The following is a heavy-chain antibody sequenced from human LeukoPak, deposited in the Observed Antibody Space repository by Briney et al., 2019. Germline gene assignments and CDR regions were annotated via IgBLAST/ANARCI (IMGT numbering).Heavy chain of an antibody. CDR2: ISYDGSNK. J-gene: IGHJ4*02. V-gene: IGHV3-33*05. CDR1: GFTFSSYG. Sequence: TGGSLRPSCAASGFTFSSYGMHWVRQAPGKGLEWVAVISYDGSNKYYADSVKGRFTISRDNSKNTLYLQMNSLRAEDTAVYYCARDEEGDYWGQGTLVTVSS. CDR3: ARDEEGDY.